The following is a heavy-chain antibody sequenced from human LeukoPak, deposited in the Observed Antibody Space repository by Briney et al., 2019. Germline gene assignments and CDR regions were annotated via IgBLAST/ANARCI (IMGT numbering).Heavy chain of an antibody. CDR2: IYSGSET. CDR3: ARGLKYSTGWYYFDY. D-gene: IGHD6-19*01. CDR1: GSTVSSNY. Sequence: PGGSLRLSCAASGSTVSSNYMSWVPRAPGKGLEWVSVIYSGSETYYADSEKGRFTISRDNSKNTLYLQMNSLRGEDTAVYYCARGLKYSTGWYYFDYWGQGTLVTVSS. V-gene: IGHV3-53*01. J-gene: IGHJ4*02.